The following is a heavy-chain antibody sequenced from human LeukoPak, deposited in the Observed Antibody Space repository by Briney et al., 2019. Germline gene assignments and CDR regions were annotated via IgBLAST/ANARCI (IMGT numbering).Heavy chain of an antibody. CDR2: IYTSGST. J-gene: IGHJ4*02. Sequence: SETLSLTCPVSGGSLSSYYWGWIRAPPGKGLEGIWYIYTSGSTNYNPSLKSRVTISADTSKNQFSLKLSSVTAADTAVYYCARHWDSSSSPVKVWGQGTLVTVSS. D-gene: IGHD6-6*01. V-gene: IGHV4-4*09. CDR3: ARHWDSSSSPVKV. CDR1: GGSLSSYY.